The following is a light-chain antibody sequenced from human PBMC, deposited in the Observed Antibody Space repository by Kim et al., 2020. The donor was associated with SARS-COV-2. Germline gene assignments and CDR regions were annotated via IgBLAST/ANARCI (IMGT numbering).Light chain of an antibody. CDR3: QHWST. CDR1: QSISSW. V-gene: IGKV1-5*01. J-gene: IGKJ2*01. Sequence: DIQMTQSPSTLSASVGDRVTITCRASQSISSWLAWYQQKPGKAPKLLIYDASSLESGVPSRFSGSGSGTEFTLTISSLQPDDFATYYCQHWSTFGQGTKLEI. CDR2: DAS.